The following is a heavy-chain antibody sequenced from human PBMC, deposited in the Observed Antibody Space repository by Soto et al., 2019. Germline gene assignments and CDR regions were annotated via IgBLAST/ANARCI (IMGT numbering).Heavy chain of an antibody. V-gene: IGHV3-23*01. D-gene: IGHD3-22*01. CDR2: ISGSGGST. CDR1: GFTFSTYA. Sequence: GGSLRLSCAASGFTFSTYAMSWVRQAPGKGLEWVSAISGSGGSTHYADSVKGRFTISRDNSKNTLYLQMNSLRVEDTAVYYCANDCAGDYYASSGVIDYWGQGXLVTVSS. CDR3: ANDCAGDYYASSGVIDY. J-gene: IGHJ4*02.